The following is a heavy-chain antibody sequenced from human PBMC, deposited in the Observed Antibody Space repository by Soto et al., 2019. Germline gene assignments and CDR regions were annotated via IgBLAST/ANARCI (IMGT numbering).Heavy chain of an antibody. Sequence: ASVKVSCKASGYTFTSYYMHWVRQAPGQGLEWMGIINPSGGSTSYAQKFQGRVTMTRYTSTSTVYMELSSLRSEDTAVYYCAREEAGTDEFDYWGQGTLVTVSS. CDR2: INPSGGST. J-gene: IGHJ4*02. CDR3: AREEAGTDEFDY. V-gene: IGHV1-46*03. CDR1: GYTFTSYY.